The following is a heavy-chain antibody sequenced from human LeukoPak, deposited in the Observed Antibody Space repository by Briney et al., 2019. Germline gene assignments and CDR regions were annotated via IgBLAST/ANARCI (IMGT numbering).Heavy chain of an antibody. J-gene: IGHJ4*02. D-gene: IGHD4-11*01. CDR1: GSTFTSYA. V-gene: IGHV3-23*01. Sequence: GGSLRLSCAASGSTFTSYAMSWVRQAPGKGLEWVSSISGSGASTDYADSVNGRFIISRDNSKNTLYLQMNSLRAEDTAVYYCAKDDFSGSPRVPDYWGQGTLVSVSS. CDR3: AKDDFSGSPRVPDY. CDR2: ISGSGAST.